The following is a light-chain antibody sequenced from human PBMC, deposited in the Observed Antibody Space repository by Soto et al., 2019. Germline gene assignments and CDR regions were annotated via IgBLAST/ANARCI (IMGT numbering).Light chain of an antibody. CDR3: SSYAGSNYPYV. J-gene: IGLJ1*01. V-gene: IGLV2-8*01. CDR1: NIAAKS. Sequence: AVAQPPSVSVAPGQTARITCGGNNIAAKSVHWYQQPPGKAPKLLIYDVSKRPSGVPDRFSGSKSGNTASLTVSGLQAEDEGDYYCSSYAGSNYPYVFGTGTKVTVL. CDR2: DVS.